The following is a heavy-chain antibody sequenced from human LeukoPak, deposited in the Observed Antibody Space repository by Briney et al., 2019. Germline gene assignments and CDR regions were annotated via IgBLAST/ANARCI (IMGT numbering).Heavy chain of an antibody. D-gene: IGHD1-14*01. V-gene: IGHV4-59*11. CDR1: GASITGHY. Sequence: KPSETLSLTCTVSGASITGHYLTWIRQPPGNGLEWIGYISHIGSANYNPSLKSRVTISVDTSKNQFSLKLTSVTAADTALHYCARDRISINALDMWGQGTMVTVSS. CDR3: ARDRISINALDM. CDR2: ISHIGSA. J-gene: IGHJ3*02.